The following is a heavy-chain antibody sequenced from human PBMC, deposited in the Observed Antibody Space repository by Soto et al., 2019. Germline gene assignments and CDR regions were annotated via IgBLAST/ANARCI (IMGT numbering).Heavy chain of an antibody. J-gene: IGHJ5*02. Sequence: PGGSLRLSCAASVFTFSDYYMSWIRQAPGKGLEWVSYISSSGSTIYYADSVKGRFTISRDNAKNSLYLQMNSLRAEDTAVYYCARTIAARRWGQYWFDPWGQGTLVTVSS. D-gene: IGHD6-6*01. V-gene: IGHV3-11*01. CDR1: VFTFSDYY. CDR3: ARTIAARRWGQYWFDP. CDR2: ISSSGSTI.